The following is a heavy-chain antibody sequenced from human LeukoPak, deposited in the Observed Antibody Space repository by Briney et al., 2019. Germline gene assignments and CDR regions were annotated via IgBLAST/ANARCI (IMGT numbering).Heavy chain of an antibody. CDR1: GGSISSGSYY. V-gene: IGHV4-61*02. CDR3: ARDPTYYYDSSGPGGFDY. D-gene: IGHD3-22*01. CDR2: IYTSGST. J-gene: IGHJ4*02. Sequence: SQTLSLTCTVSGGSISSGSYYWSWIRQPAGKGLEWLGRIYTSGSTNYNPSLKSRVTISVDTSKNQFSLKLSSVTAADTAVYYCARDPTYYYDSSGPGGFDYWGQGTLVTVSS.